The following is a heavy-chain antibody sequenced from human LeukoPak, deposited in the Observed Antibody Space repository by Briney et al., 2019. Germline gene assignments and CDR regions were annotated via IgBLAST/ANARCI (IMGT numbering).Heavy chain of an antibody. J-gene: IGHJ4*02. Sequence: SETLSLTCTVSGASISSTSYCWGWIRQPAGKGLEWIGHIHTSGSTNYNPSLKSRVTISVDTSKNQFSLKLSSVTAADTAVYYCARGNYPVSSGYWDYWGQGTLVTVSS. D-gene: IGHD3-22*01. CDR3: ARGNYPVSSGYWDY. CDR2: IHTSGST. CDR1: GASISSTSYC. V-gene: IGHV4-61*09.